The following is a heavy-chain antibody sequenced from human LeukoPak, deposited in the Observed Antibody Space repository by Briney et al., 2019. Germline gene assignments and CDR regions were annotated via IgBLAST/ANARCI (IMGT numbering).Heavy chain of an antibody. CDR3: AKVRTVDYYGSGSSRRGYFDY. Sequence: GGSLRLSCAASGFTFSSYAMHWVRQAPGKGLEWVAVISYDGSNKYYADSVKGRFTISRDNSKNTLYLQMNSLRAEDTAVYYCAKVRTVDYYGSGSSRRGYFDYWGQGTLVTVSS. D-gene: IGHD3-10*01. CDR1: GFTFSSYA. J-gene: IGHJ4*02. CDR2: ISYDGSNK. V-gene: IGHV3-30*04.